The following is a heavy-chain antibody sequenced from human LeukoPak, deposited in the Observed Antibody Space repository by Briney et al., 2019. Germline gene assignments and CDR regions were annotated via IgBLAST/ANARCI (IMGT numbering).Heavy chain of an antibody. V-gene: IGHV3-30*18. Sequence: GGSLRLSCAASGFTFSIYSMNWVRQAPGKGLEWVSVVSNDGSNQDYTDSVKGRFTISRDNSKNTLYLQMNSLRAEDTAVYYCAKEGRFGELWYGYWGQGTLVTVSS. CDR1: GFTFSIYS. D-gene: IGHD3-10*01. J-gene: IGHJ4*02. CDR3: AKEGRFGELWYGY. CDR2: VSNDGSNQ.